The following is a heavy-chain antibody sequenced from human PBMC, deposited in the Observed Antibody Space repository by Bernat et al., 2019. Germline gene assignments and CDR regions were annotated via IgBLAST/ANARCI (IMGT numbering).Heavy chain of an antibody. J-gene: IGHJ4*02. V-gene: IGHV3-23*04. CDR2: ISGSGGST. D-gene: IGHD6-13*01. CDR3: AKEGKGPYSSQTGIEY. CDR1: GFTFSSYV. Sequence: EVQLVESGGGLVKPGGSLRLSCAASGFTFSSYVMSWVRQAPGKGLEWVSTISGSGGSTYYADSVKGRFTISRDNSKNTLYLQMNSLRAEDTAVYYCAKEGKGPYSSQTGIEYWGQGTLVTVSS.